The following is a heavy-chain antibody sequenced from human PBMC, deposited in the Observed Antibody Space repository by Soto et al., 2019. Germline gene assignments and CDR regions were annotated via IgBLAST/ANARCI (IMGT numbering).Heavy chain of an antibody. Sequence: EVQLVESGGGLVQPGGSLRLHCAGSGLPLRSYEMNWVRQAPGEGLEWVSSISNSGDTNGYADSVRGRFTISRDNAKNSVYLQMNSLRVEDTAVYYCARDPSEGRVGNWFESWGQGTLVTVSS. D-gene: IGHD2-2*01. CDR2: ISNSGDTN. CDR1: GLPLRSYE. CDR3: ARDPSEGRVGNWFES. V-gene: IGHV3-48*03. J-gene: IGHJ5*01.